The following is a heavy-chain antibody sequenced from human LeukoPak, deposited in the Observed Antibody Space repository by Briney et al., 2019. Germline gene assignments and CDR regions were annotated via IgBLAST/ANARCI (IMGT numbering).Heavy chain of an antibody. J-gene: IGHJ5*02. CDR3: ARDKDTMPYVISNWFDP. CDR1: GFTVSSNY. V-gene: IGHV3-53*01. CDR2: IYSGGST. D-gene: IGHD2-2*01. Sequence: PGTSLRLSCAASGFTVSSNYMSWVRQAPGKGLEWVSVIYSGGSTYYADSVKGRFTISRDNSKNTLYLQMNSLRAEDTAVYYCARDKDTMPYVISNWFDPWGQGTLVTVSS.